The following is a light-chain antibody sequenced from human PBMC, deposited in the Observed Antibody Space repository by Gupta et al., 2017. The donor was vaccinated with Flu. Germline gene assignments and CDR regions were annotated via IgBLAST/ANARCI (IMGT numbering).Light chain of an antibody. Sequence: VSLGERATISCESSQGVYSSINRNYLAWYQQKPGQPPKLLIYSASTRKSGVPDRISGSGSGTEFTLTISSLQAEDVAVYYCQQYYSTPPNFGGGTKVEIK. CDR3: QQYYSTPPN. J-gene: IGKJ4*01. CDR2: SAS. V-gene: IGKV4-1*01. CDR1: QGVYSSINRNY.